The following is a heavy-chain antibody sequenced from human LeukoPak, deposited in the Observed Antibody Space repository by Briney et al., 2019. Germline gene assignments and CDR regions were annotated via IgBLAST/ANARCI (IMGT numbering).Heavy chain of an antibody. J-gene: IGHJ4*02. CDR2: ISSSSSYI. D-gene: IGHD3-3*01. CDR3: ARGPPYYDFWSGYYGSLA. Sequence: GGSLRLSCSASGFTFSSYGMNWVRQAPGKGLEWVSSISSSSSYIYYADSVKGRFTISRDNAKNSLYLQMNSLRAEDTAVYYCARGPPYYDFWSGYYGSLAWGQGTLVTVSS. CDR1: GFTFSSYG. V-gene: IGHV3-21*01.